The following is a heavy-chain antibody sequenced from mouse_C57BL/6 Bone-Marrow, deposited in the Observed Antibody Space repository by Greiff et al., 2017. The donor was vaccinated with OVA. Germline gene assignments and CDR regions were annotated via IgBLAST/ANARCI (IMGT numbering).Heavy chain of an antibody. CDR1: GYTFTDYY. CDR2: IYPGSGNT. D-gene: IGHD2-10*02. V-gene: IGHV1-76*01. J-gene: IGHJ1*03. CDR3: ARSPDPSYWYFDV. Sequence: VQLQQSGAELVRPGASVKLSCKASGYTFTDYYINWVKQRPGQGLEWIARIYPGSGNTYYNEKFKGKATLTAEKSSSTAYMQLSSLTSEDSAVYFCARSPDPSYWYFDVWGTGTTVTVSS.